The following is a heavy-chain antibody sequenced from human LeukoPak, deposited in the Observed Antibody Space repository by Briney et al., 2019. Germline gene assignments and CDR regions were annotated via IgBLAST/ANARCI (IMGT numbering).Heavy chain of an antibody. Sequence: PGGSLRLSCAASGFTVSINYMSWVRQAPGKGLEWVSVIYSGGNTYSADSVKGRFTISRDNSKNTLYLQMNSLRAEDTAVYYCARGETSSYDYWGQGTLVTVSS. D-gene: IGHD2-2*01. CDR3: ARGETSSYDY. J-gene: IGHJ4*02. CDR2: IYSGGNT. CDR1: GFTVSINY. V-gene: IGHV3-53*01.